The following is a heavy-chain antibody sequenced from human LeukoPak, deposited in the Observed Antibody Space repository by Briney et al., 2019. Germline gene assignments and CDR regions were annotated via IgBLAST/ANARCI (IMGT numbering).Heavy chain of an antibody. CDR3: TRRGDSSSHFDY. CDR2: IRSKANSYAT. D-gene: IGHD6-6*01. Sequence: GGSLRLSCAASGFTFSGSAMHWVRQASGKGLEWVGRIRSKANSYATAYAASVKGRFTISRDDSKNTAYLLMNSLKTEDTAVYYCTRRGDSSSHFDYWGQGTLVTVSS. CDR1: GFTFSGSA. V-gene: IGHV3-73*01. J-gene: IGHJ4*02.